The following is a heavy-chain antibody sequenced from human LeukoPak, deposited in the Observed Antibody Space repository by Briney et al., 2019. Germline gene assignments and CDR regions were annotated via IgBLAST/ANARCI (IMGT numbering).Heavy chain of an antibody. V-gene: IGHV1-2*02. CDR1: GYTFTGYY. Sequence: ASVKVSCKVSGYTFTGYYMHWVRQAPGQGLEWMGWINPNSGGTNYAQKFQGRVTMTRDTSISTAYMELSRLRSDDTAVYYCARGLYSSSWYLWFDPWGQGTLVTVSS. J-gene: IGHJ5*02. CDR2: INPNSGGT. D-gene: IGHD6-13*01. CDR3: ARGLYSSSWYLWFDP.